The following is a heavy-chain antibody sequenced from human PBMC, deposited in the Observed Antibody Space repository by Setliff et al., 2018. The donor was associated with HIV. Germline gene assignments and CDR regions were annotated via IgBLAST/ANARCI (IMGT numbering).Heavy chain of an antibody. V-gene: IGHV4-59*11. CDR3: VRTDIEAGHNHFDY. Sequence: SETLSLTCSVSGGSISNHYWSWIRQPPGKGLEWIGYIYYSGSTNYNPSLKSRVIMSVDTSKNQFSLKLSSVTAADTAVYYCVRTDIEAGHNHFDYWGQGTLVTVSS. J-gene: IGHJ4*02. CDR2: IYYSGST. CDR1: GGSISNHY. D-gene: IGHD5-12*01.